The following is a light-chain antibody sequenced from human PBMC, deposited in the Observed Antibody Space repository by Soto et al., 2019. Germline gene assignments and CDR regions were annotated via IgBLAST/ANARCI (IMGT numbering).Light chain of an antibody. CDR3: QQSYSTPLT. V-gene: IGKV1-39*01. CDR1: QGITSH. J-gene: IGKJ4*01. CDR2: AAS. Sequence: IQLTQSPSSLSASVGDSVTISCRASQGITSHLAWHQQKPGKAPNLLIYAASSLQSGVPSRFSGSGSGTDFTLTISSLQPEDFATYYCQQSYSTPLTFGGGTKVDI.